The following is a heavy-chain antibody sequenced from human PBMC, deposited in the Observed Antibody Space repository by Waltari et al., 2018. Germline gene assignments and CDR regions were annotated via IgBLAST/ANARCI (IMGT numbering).Heavy chain of an antibody. CDR1: GYTFPHDD. Sequence: QVQLVQSGAWLKRPGASVKVSCKAAGYTFPHDDINWVRQARGQGLEWMGWMNPNSGNAGYAQRFQGRVTLTRDKSISTAFMELSSLTSEDTAVYYCTRAMSTVVPADYWGQGALVTV. V-gene: IGHV1-8*03. J-gene: IGHJ4*02. CDR3: TRAMSTVVPADY. D-gene: IGHD4-17*01. CDR2: MNPNSGNA.